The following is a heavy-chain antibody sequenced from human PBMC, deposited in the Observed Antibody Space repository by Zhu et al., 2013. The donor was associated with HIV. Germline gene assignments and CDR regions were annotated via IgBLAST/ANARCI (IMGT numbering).Heavy chain of an antibody. CDR2: SSLFLVTT. CDR1: RRLEQLC. Sequence: QVQLVQSGAEGEEAWVLAEGLLQDFWRRLEQLCYQLVRQAPGQGLEWMEGSSLFLVTTNYAQKFQGRVTINADESTRTAYMELSSLKSEDTAVYYCARGVGFVGPPKRYFYYAMDVWGQGSTVTVSS. CDR3: ARGVGFVGPPKRYFYYAMDV. J-gene: IGHJ6*02. D-gene: IGHD1-26*01. V-gene: IGHV1-69*01.